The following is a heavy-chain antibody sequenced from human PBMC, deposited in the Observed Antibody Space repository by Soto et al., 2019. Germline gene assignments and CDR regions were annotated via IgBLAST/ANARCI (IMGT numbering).Heavy chain of an antibody. CDR2: INPSGGST. D-gene: IGHD3-10*01. CDR3: ARAGVLLWFGELPSNNWFDH. CDR1: GYTFTSYY. J-gene: IGHJ5*02. Sequence: ASVKVSCKASGYTFTSYYIHWVRQAPGQGLEWMGIINPSGGSTSYAQKFQGRVTMTRDTSTSTVYMELSSLRSEDTAVYYCARAGVLLWFGELPSNNWFDHWGKGTLVTVHS. V-gene: IGHV1-46*01.